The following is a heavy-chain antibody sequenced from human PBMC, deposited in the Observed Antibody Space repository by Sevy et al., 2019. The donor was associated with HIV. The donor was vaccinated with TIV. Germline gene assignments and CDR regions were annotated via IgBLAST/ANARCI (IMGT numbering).Heavy chain of an antibody. D-gene: IGHD1-26*01. V-gene: IGHV3-11*01. CDR3: ARDRGGSPRFSYYYGMDV. Sequence: GGSLRLSCAASGFTFSDYYMSWIRQAPGKGLEWVSYISSSGSTIYYADSVKGRFTISRDNAKNSRYLQMNSLRAEDTAVYYCARDRGGSPRFSYYYGMDVWGQGTTVTVSS. CDR2: ISSSGSTI. CDR1: GFTFSDYY. J-gene: IGHJ6*02.